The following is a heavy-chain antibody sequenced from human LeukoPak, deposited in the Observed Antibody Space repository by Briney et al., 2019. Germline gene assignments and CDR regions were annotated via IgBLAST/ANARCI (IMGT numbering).Heavy chain of an antibody. D-gene: IGHD1-26*01. V-gene: IGHV1-18*01. CDR3: AKSRRKVGVLLDY. J-gene: IGHJ4*02. Sequence: ASVTVSRKASGYTFTSYGISWVRQAPGQGLEWMGWISAYNGNTNYAQKLQGRVTMTTDTSTSTAYMELRSLRSDDTAVYYCAKSRRKVGVLLDYWGQGTLVTVSS. CDR1: GYTFTSYG. CDR2: ISAYNGNT.